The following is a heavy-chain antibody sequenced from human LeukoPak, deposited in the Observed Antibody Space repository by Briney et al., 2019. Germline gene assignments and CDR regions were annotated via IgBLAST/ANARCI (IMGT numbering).Heavy chain of an antibody. Sequence: GSLRLSCAASGFTFSTYWMHWVRQAPGKGLEWIGEVHLDGRTNYNPSLKSRLIMSVDLPENHISLKLTSVTAADMAVYYCAREGGFYRPLDYSGQGTLVTVSS. V-gene: IGHV4-4*02. J-gene: IGHJ4*02. CDR3: AREGGFYRPLDY. CDR2: VHLDGRT. D-gene: IGHD3-3*01. CDR1: GFTFSTYW.